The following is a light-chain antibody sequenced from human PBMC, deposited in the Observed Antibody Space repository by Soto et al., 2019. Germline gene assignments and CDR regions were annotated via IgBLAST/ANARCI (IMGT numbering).Light chain of an antibody. CDR2: DVS. V-gene: IGLV2-14*01. J-gene: IGLJ2*01. CDR1: SSDVGGQNS. CDR3: SSYTSSSTLV. Sequence: QSALTQPASVSGSPGQSITISCTGTSSDVGGQNSVSWYQQPPGKAPKLLIYDVSNRPSGVSNRFSGSKSGNTASLTISGLQAEDEADYYCSSYTSSSTLVFGGGTKLTVL.